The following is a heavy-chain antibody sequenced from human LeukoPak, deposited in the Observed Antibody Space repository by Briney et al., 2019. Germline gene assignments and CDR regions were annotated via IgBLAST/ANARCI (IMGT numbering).Heavy chain of an antibody. D-gene: IGHD2-15*01. V-gene: IGHV4-34*01. CDR3: ARYCSGGSCYQDNWFDP. Sequence: SETLSLTRAVYGGSFSGYYWSWIRQPPGKGLEWIGEINHSGSTNYNPSLKSRVTISVDTSKNQFSLKLSSVTAADTAVYYCARYCSGGSCYQDNWFDPWGQGTLVTVSS. J-gene: IGHJ5*02. CDR1: GGSFSGYY. CDR2: INHSGST.